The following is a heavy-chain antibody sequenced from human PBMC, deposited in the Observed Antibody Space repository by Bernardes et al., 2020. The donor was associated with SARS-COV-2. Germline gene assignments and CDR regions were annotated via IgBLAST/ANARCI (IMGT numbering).Heavy chain of an antibody. D-gene: IGHD3-16*01. V-gene: IGHV3-74*01. J-gene: IGHJ4*02. CDR3: TRGTGSYGYWDF. CDR1: GFTFSSYW. Sequence: GGSLRLSCAASGFTFSSYWIHWVRQVPGKGLVWVSRISTDGTSTSYADSVKGRFTISRDNAKNTVYLQMNSLRAEDTAVYYCTRGTGSYGYWDFWGQGTLVTVSS. CDR2: ISTDGTST.